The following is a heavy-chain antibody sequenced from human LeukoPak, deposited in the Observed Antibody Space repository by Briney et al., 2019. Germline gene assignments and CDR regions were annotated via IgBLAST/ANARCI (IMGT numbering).Heavy chain of an antibody. CDR1: GGSFSGYY. V-gene: IGHV4-34*11. CDR2: IYSSGNT. CDR3: ARHFCSSANCYYLDP. D-gene: IGHD2-2*01. J-gene: IGHJ5*02. Sequence: SETLSLTCAVYGGSFSGYYWSWIRQPPGKGLEWIGYIYSSGNTNYNPSLKSRDTISVDTSKNQFSLKLSSVTAADTAVYYCARHFCSSANCYYLDPWGQGALVTVSS.